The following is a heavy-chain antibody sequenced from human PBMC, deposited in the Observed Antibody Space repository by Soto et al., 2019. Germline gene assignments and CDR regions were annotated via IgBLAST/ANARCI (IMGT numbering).Heavy chain of an antibody. J-gene: IGHJ6*02. Sequence: ASVKVSCKVSGGTFSSYAISWVRQAPGQGLEWMGGIIPIFGTANYAQKFQGRVTITADKSTSTAYMELSSLRSEDTAVYYCARDGRRIVGATHDGMDVWGQGTTVTVSS. D-gene: IGHD1-26*01. CDR3: ARDGRRIVGATHDGMDV. V-gene: IGHV1-69*06. CDR2: IIPIFGTA. CDR1: GGTFSSYA.